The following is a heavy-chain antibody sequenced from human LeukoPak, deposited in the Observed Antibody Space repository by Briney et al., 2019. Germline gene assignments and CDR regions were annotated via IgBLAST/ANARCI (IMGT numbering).Heavy chain of an antibody. V-gene: IGHV1-46*01. CDR3: ARDMSTRVTPISYAFDV. D-gene: IGHD4-23*01. CDR2: INPNGDRT. CDR1: EDTFTN. Sequence: ASVKVSCKASEDTFTNLHWVRQAPGQGLEWLGIINPNGDRTAYAQNFQGRVTMTRDASTTTFYLELSSLRSEDTAVYFCARDMSTRVTPISYAFDVWGQGTMVTVSS. J-gene: IGHJ3*01.